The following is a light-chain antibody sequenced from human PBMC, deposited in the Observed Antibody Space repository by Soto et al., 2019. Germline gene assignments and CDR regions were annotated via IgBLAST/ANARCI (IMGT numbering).Light chain of an antibody. V-gene: IGLV2-14*01. CDR2: DVS. CDR3: SSCATGDTLI. CDR1: SSDIGYYSH. Sequence: QSALTQPASVSGSPGQSIAISCIGTSSDIGYYSHVSWYQQHPGKAPKLMIYDVSSRPSGVSDRFSGAKSGNTASLTISGLQAEDEADYFCSSCATGDTLIFCGGTKLTVL. J-gene: IGLJ2*01.